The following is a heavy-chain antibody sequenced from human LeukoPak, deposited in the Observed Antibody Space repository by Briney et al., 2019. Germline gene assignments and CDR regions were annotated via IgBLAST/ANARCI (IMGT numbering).Heavy chain of an antibody. V-gene: IGHV1-69*13. CDR2: ISPIFRTA. D-gene: IGHD3-22*01. CDR3: AREARSYYDNSADY. CDR1: LDTFSSCA. J-gene: IGHJ4*02. Sequence: GASVKVSCKTCLDTFSSCAISWVRQPPGQGLEWLMGISPIFRTANYAQKFQGRVTITADESTSTAYMELSSLRSEDTAVYYCAREARSYYDNSADYWGQGTLVTVSS.